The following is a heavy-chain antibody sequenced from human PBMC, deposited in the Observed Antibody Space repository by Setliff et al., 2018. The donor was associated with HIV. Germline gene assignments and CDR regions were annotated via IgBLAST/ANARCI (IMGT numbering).Heavy chain of an antibody. CDR1: GGTFSSYA. Sequence: SVKVSCKASGGTFSSYAISWVRQAPGQGLEWMGGIIPIFGTANYAQKFQGRVTITADESTSTAYMELSSLRSEDTAVYYCATDAYHDFLTGPTPGAFDIWGQGTVVTVSS. D-gene: IGHD3-9*01. CDR3: ATDAYHDFLTGPTPGAFDI. J-gene: IGHJ3*02. CDR2: IIPIFGTA. V-gene: IGHV1-69*13.